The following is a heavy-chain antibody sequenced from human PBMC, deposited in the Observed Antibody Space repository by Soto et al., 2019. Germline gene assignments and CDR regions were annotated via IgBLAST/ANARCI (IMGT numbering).Heavy chain of an antibody. J-gene: IGHJ4*02. Sequence: EVQLVESGGGLVQPGGSLRLSCAASGFTVSSNYMSWVRQAPGKGLEWVSVIYSGGSTYYADSVKGRFTISRHNSKNTLYLQMNSLRAEDTAVYYSAASYGSGSYYTGFDYWGQGTLVTVSS. D-gene: IGHD3-10*01. CDR2: IYSGGST. CDR3: AASYGSGSYYTGFDY. V-gene: IGHV3-53*04. CDR1: GFTVSSNY.